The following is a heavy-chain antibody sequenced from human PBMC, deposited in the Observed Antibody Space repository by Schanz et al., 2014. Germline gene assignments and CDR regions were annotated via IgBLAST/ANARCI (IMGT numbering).Heavy chain of an antibody. Sequence: QVQMVQSGAEVKKPGASVKVSCKASGYTFTSYGITWVRQAPGRGLEWMGGFHHEDGDTVYAQKFQGRVIMTEDTSTDTAYVELSRLTSEDTGVYYCATETSRTWFYNGVDVWGQGTTVTVSS. J-gene: IGHJ6*02. CDR2: FHHEDGDT. CDR1: GYTFTSYG. CDR3: ATETSRTWFYNGVDV. V-gene: IGHV1-24*01. D-gene: IGHD2-2*01.